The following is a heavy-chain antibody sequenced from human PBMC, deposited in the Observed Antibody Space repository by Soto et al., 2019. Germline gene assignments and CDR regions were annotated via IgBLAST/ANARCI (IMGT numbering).Heavy chain of an antibody. D-gene: IGHD6-19*01. CDR2: ISYDGSNK. CDR1: GFTFSSYG. J-gene: IGHJ6*02. CDR3: AKDFGAQSDEGDSSGWYSVRSYYYYGMDV. Sequence: GGSRRLSCAASGFTFSSYGMHWVRQAPGKGLEWVAVISYDGSNKYYADSVKGRFTISRDNSKNTLYLQMNSLRAEDTAVYYCAKDFGAQSDEGDSSGWYSVRSYYYYGMDVWGQGTTVTVSS. V-gene: IGHV3-30*18.